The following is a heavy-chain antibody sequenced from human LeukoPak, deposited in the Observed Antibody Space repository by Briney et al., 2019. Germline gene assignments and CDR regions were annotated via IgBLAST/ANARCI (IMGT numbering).Heavy chain of an antibody. V-gene: IGHV3-74*01. CDR3: ARERKYDSNFDY. CDR2: IKNDGSTT. D-gene: IGHD1-1*01. Sequence: PGGSLRLSCAASGFTFSSYWVHWVRQPPGKGLVWVSRIKNDGSTTTYADSVKGRFTVSRDNAKNTLYLQMNSLRAEDTADYYCARERKYDSNFDYWGQGTLVTVSS. CDR1: GFTFSSYW. J-gene: IGHJ4*02.